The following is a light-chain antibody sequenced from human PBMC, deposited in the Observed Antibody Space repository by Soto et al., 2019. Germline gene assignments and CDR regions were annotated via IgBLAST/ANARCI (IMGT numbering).Light chain of an antibody. Sequence: QSVLTQPPSVSGAPGQRVTISCTGSSSNIGAGYDVHWYQQLPGTAPKLLIYGNSNRPSGVPDRFSGSKSGTSACLAITGLQAEDEADYYCQSYDSSLSGPWVFGGGTKLTVL. CDR2: GNS. CDR3: QSYDSSLSGPWV. CDR1: SSNIGAGYD. V-gene: IGLV1-40*01. J-gene: IGLJ3*02.